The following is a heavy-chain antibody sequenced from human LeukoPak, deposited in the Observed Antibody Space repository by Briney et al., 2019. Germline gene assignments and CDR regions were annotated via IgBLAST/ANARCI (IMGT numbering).Heavy chain of an antibody. V-gene: IGHV1-18*01. CDR2: IITKNGHV. J-gene: IGHJ5*02. Sequence: ASVKVSCKASGYSFTSHGITWVRQAPGQGLEWMGWIITKNGHVDRAQTFQCRVTMTADTSTTTAHLGLRSLTSDDTAVYYCVKWTDSTPYSYDTWGQGTLVTVSS. D-gene: IGHD2-15*01. CDR1: GYSFTSHG. CDR3: VKWTDSTPYSYDT.